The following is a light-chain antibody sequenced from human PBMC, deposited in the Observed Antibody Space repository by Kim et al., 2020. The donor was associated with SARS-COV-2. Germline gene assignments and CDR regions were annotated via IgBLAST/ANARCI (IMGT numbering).Light chain of an antibody. CDR2: SAS. Sequence: VSPGERATLSCRASQSLNSTLAWYLQKPGHAPRLLIYSASARATGIPARFSGSRSGTEFTLTISSLQSEDFAVYHCQQYNNWPLTFGGGTKVDIK. J-gene: IGKJ4*01. CDR3: QQYNNWPLT. CDR1: QSLNST. V-gene: IGKV3-15*01.